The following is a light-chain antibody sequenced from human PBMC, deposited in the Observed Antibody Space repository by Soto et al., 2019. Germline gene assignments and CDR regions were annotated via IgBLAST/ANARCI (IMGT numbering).Light chain of an antibody. CDR3: QQYNNWPPTWT. CDR1: QGIGST. J-gene: IGKJ1*01. CDR2: DAS. V-gene: IGKV3-15*01. Sequence: EIVMTQSPATLSVSPGEGATLSCRASQGIGSTLAWYQHKPGQTPRLLIYDASTRATGVPARFTGSGSGTEFTLTISSLQSADFAVYYCQQYNNWPPTWTFGQGTKVDIK.